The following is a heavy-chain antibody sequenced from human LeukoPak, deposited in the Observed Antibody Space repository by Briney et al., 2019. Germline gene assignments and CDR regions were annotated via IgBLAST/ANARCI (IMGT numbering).Heavy chain of an antibody. Sequence: PSETLSLTCTVSGGSISSGDYYWCWIRQPPGKGLEWIGYIYYSGSTYYNPSLKSRVTISVDTSKNQFSLKLSSVTAADTAVYYCARVRGLRAPKYYFDYWGQGTLVTVSS. CDR3: ARVRGLRAPKYYFDY. V-gene: IGHV4-30-4*01. CDR2: IYYSGST. D-gene: IGHD2-15*01. CDR1: GGSISSGDYY. J-gene: IGHJ4*02.